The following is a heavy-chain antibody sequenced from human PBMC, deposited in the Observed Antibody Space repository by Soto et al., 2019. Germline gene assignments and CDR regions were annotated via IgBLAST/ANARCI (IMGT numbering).Heavy chain of an antibody. J-gene: IGHJ6*02. CDR2: INAGNGNT. CDR1: GYTFTSYA. Sequence: ASVKVSCKASGYTFTSYAMHWVRQAPGQRLEWMGWINAGNGNTKYSQKFQGRVTITRDTSASTAYMELSSLRSEDTAVYYCARGHVLRFLEWSPGTDYGMDVWGQGTTVTVSS. V-gene: IGHV1-3*01. CDR3: ARGHVLRFLEWSPGTDYGMDV. D-gene: IGHD3-3*01.